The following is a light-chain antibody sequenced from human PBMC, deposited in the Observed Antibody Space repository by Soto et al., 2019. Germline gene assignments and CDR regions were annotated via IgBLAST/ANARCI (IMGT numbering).Light chain of an antibody. V-gene: IGKV3-20*01. Sequence: EVGLTQSPGTVSLSTGERATLSCRASQSVSSSYLAWYQQTPGQPPRLLIFGASSRATGIPDRFSGSGSGTDFALTISRLEPEDFAVYYCQQYGNSPITFGQGTRLEIK. CDR3: QQYGNSPIT. CDR1: QSVSSSY. CDR2: GAS. J-gene: IGKJ5*01.